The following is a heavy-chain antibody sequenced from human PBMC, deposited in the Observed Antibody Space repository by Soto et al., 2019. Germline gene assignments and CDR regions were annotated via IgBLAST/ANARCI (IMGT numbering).Heavy chain of an antibody. J-gene: IGHJ3*02. D-gene: IGHD3-22*01. CDR3: AKKYYYDSSGYTDAFDI. CDR1: GFTFSSYA. V-gene: IGHV3-23*01. CDR2: ISGSGGST. Sequence: SLRLSCAASGFTFSSYAMSWVRQAPGKGLEWVSAISGSGGSTYYADSVKGRFTISRDNSKNTLYLQMNSLRAEDTAVYYCAKKYYYDSSGYTDAFDIWGQGTMVTVSS.